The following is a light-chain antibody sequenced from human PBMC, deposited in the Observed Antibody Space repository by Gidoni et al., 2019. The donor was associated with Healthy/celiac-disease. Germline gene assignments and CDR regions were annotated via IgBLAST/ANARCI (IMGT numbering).Light chain of an antibody. V-gene: IGLV2-14*01. CDR2: EVS. CDR3: SSYTSSSTLV. J-gene: IGLJ3*02. Sequence: QSALTQPASVSGSPGQSITISCTGPSSDVGGYHYVSWYQQHPGKAPKLMIYEVSNRPSGVSNRFSGSKSGNTASLTISGLQAEDEADYYCSSYTSSSTLVVGGGTKLTVL. CDR1: SSDVGGYHY.